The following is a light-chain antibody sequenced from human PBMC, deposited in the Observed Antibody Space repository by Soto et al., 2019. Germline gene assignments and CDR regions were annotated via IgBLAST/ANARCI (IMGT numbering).Light chain of an antibody. Sequence: DIVATQSPATLSVSPGERATLSCRASQSVSSDLAWYQQKPGQAPRLLIYGASTRATGIPARFSGSGSGTEFTLTISSLQSEDFAVYYCQQYNNWSPLTLGGGTKVDIK. CDR3: QQYNNWSPLT. CDR2: GAS. J-gene: IGKJ4*01. V-gene: IGKV3-15*01. CDR1: QSVSSD.